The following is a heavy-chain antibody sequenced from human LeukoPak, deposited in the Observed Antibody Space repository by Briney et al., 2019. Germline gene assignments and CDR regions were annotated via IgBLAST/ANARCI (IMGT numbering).Heavy chain of an antibody. V-gene: IGHV1-46*01. CDR2: INPSGGRT. CDR1: GYTFTSYY. Sequence: ASVKVSCKASGYTFTSYYMHWVRQAPGQGLEWMGIINPSGGRTTYAKKFQGRVTMTRDTSTNTVYTELSSLRSDDTAVYYCARDYYGGHNLYNFDFWGQGTRVIVSS. D-gene: IGHD3-10*01. J-gene: IGHJ4*02. CDR3: ARDYYGGHNLYNFDF.